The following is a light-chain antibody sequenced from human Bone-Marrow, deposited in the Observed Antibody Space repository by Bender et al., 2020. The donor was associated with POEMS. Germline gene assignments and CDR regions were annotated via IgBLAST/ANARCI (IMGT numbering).Light chain of an antibody. CDR1: SSDIGDYDY. J-gene: IGLJ2*01. CDR2: DVN. Sequence: QSALTQPASVSGSPGQSITISCTGTSSDIGDYDYVSWYQQHPGKAPKLMIYDVNRPPGGPDHRFWAKKCGTTAPLTIWGLQEEEEDYYYRSYYTSGNTGLFGGGTKLTVL. V-gene: IGLV2-14*03. CDR3: SYYTSGNTGL.